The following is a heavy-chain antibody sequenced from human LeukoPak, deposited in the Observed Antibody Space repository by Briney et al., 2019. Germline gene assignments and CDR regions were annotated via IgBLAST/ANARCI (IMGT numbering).Heavy chain of an antibody. CDR2: VSGSGGST. J-gene: IGHJ4*02. CDR1: GFTFSSYG. CDR3: AISSGWYVNYFDY. D-gene: IGHD6-19*01. Sequence: PGGSLRLSCAASGFTFSSYGMSWVRQAPGKGLEWVSGVSGSGGSTYYADSVKGRFTTSRDNAKNSLYLQMNSLRAEDTAVYYCAISSGWYVNYFDYWGQGTLVTVSA. V-gene: IGHV3-23*01.